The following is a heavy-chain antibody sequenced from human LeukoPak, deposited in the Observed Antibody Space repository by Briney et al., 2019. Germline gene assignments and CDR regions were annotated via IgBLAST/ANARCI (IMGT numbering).Heavy chain of an antibody. V-gene: IGHV4-34*01. Sequence: SETLSLTCAVYGGSFSGYYWSWIRQPPGKGLEWIGEINHSGSTNYNPSLKSRVTISVDTSKNQFSLKLSSVTAADTAVYYCARGQACSNGVCSFFDYWGQGTLVTVSS. J-gene: IGHJ4*02. D-gene: IGHD2-8*01. CDR2: INHSGST. CDR3: ARGQACSNGVCSFFDY. CDR1: GGSFSGYY.